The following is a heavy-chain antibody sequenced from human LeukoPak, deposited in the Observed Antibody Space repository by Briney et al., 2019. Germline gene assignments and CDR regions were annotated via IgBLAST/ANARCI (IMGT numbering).Heavy chain of an antibody. V-gene: IGHV3-30*02. J-gene: IGHJ5*02. CDR3: AKGLRIVVVPAAIKWFDP. CDR1: GFTFSSYG. Sequence: GGSLRLSXAASGFTFSSYGMHWVRQAPGKGLEWVAFIWYDGSNKYYADSVKGRFTISRDNSKNTLYLQMNSLRAEDTAVYYCAKGLRIVVVPAAIKWFDPWGQGTLVTVSS. D-gene: IGHD2-2*01. CDR2: IWYDGSNK.